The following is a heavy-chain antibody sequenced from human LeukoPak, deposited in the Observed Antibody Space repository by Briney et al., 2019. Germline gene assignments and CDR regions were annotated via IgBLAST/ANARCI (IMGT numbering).Heavy chain of an antibody. Sequence: PGGSLRLSCAASGFTFSSYSTNWVGQAPGKGLEWVSSISSSSSHIYYTDSVKGRFTISRDNAKNSLYLQMNSLRAEDTAVHYCARDVVGAAAGTSAFDIWGQGTMVTVSS. V-gene: IGHV3-21*01. D-gene: IGHD6-13*01. J-gene: IGHJ3*02. CDR3: ARDVVGAAAGTSAFDI. CDR2: ISSSSSHI. CDR1: GFTFSSYS.